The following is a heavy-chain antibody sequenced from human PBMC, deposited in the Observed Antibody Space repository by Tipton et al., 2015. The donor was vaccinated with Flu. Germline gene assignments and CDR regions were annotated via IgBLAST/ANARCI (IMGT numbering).Heavy chain of an antibody. CDR1: GLNASDNY. V-gene: IGHV3-53*01. J-gene: IGHJ5*02. Sequence: SLRLYCAASGLNASDNYMSWVRQAPGKGLEWLSIIFTGGKTYYADSVRGRFIISRDISKNTVHLQMHSLRVEDTAVYYCVRDPGDSRFDAWGQGTLVTVSS. CDR2: IFTGGKT. D-gene: IGHD2-21*02. CDR3: VRDPGDSRFDA.